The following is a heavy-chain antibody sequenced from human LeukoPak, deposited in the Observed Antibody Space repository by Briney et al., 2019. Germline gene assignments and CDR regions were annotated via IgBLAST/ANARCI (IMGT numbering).Heavy chain of an antibody. Sequence: GGSLRLSCAASGFTISGFAMTWVRQAPGKGLEWVSSIGSDYKTHYSESVKGRFTVSRDNSKNTLFLQMNSLSAEDTAVYYCAKDRYYYDSSGSYLLDYWGQGTLVTVSS. J-gene: IGHJ4*02. V-gene: IGHV3-23*01. CDR3: AKDRYYYDSSGSYLLDY. CDR2: IGSDYKT. D-gene: IGHD3-22*01. CDR1: GFTISGFA.